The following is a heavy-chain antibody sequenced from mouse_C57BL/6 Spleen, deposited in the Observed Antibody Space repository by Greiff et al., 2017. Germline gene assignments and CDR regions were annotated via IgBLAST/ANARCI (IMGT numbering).Heavy chain of an antibody. CDR3: GEVAYDYDGDAMDY. CDR2: INPSSGYT. CDR1: GYTFTSYW. J-gene: IGHJ4*01. V-gene: IGHV1-7*01. Sequence: VKLMESGAELAKPGASVKLSCKASGYTFTSYWMHWVKQRPGQGLEWIGYINPSSGYTKYNQKFKDQATLTADKSSSTAYMQLSSLTYEDAAVDYCGEVAYDYDGDAMDYWGQGTSVTVSA. D-gene: IGHD2-4*01.